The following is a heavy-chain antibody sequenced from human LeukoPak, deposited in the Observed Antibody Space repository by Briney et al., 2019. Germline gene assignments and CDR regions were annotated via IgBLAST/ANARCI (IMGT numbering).Heavy chain of an antibody. CDR3: ARGSLGDGSLLIDY. Sequence: GGSLRLSCAASGFTFNSYSMNWVRQAPGKGLEWVSYISTSGDTMYYADSVKGRFTISRDNAKNSLCLQMNSLRDEDTAVYYCARGSLGDGSLLIDYWGQGTLVTVSS. CDR1: GFTFNSYS. J-gene: IGHJ4*02. CDR2: ISTSGDTM. D-gene: IGHD1-26*01. V-gene: IGHV3-48*02.